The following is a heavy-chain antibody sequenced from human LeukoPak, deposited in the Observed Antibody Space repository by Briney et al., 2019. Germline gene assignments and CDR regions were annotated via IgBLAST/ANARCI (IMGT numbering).Heavy chain of an antibody. V-gene: IGHV4-34*01. J-gene: IGHJ5*02. CDR1: GGSFSGYY. CDR2: INHSGST. Sequence: AETLSLTCAVYGGSFSGYYWSWIRQPPGKGVEWIGEINHSGSTNYNPSLKSRGTISVDTSKNQLSLKLSSVTAADTAVYYCARGCSSTNRYYWFDPWGQGTLVTVSS. D-gene: IGHD2-2*01. CDR3: ARGCSSTNRYYWFDP.